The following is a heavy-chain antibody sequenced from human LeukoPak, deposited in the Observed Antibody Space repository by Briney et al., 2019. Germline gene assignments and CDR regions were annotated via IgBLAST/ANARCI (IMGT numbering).Heavy chain of an antibody. Sequence: PGGSLSLSCTASGFTFSGYGVNWVRQAPGKGLEWVAFVRYDGTDKYYSDSVRGRFTISRDNSKSTLHPQMNSLRGEDTAVYYCVEELSGVYLDVWGKGTTVTVSS. CDR1: GFTFSGYG. CDR3: VEELSGVYLDV. V-gene: IGHV3-30*02. D-gene: IGHD1-26*01. CDR2: VRYDGTDK. J-gene: IGHJ6*03.